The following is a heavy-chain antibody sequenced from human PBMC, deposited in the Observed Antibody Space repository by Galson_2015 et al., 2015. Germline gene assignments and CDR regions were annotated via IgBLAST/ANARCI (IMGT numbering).Heavy chain of an antibody. CDR1: GYSFTSYW. CDR2: IHPGDSDT. CDR3: ARFQRDGYKMGTFEI. Sequence: QSGAEVKKPGESLKISCKGSGYSFTSYWIGWVRQMPGKGLECMGIIHPGDSDTRYSPSFQGQVTFSADKSISTAYLQWSSLKASDTAMYYCARFQRDGYKMGTFEIWGQGTLVTVSS. V-gene: IGHV5-51*01. J-gene: IGHJ3*02. D-gene: IGHD5-24*01.